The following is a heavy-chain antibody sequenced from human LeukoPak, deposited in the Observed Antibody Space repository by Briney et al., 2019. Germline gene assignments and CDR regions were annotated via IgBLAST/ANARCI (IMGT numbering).Heavy chain of an antibody. CDR2: ISSSSSTI. V-gene: IGHV3-48*01. Sequence: GGSLRLSCAASGFTFSSYSMNWVRQAPGKGLEWVSYISSSSSTIYYADSVKGRFTISRDNAKNSLYLQMNSLRAEDTAVYYCARDRYDFWSGYYYYYYYMDVWGKGTTVTVSS. CDR3: ARDRYDFWSGYYYYYYYMDV. CDR1: GFTFSSYS. D-gene: IGHD3-3*01. J-gene: IGHJ6*03.